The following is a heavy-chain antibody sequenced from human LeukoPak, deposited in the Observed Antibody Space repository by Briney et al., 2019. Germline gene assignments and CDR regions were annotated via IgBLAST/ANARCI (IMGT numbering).Heavy chain of an antibody. CDR1: GFTFEDYA. CDR3: ARVGRDRGFDI. Sequence: GGSLRLSCTSSGFTFEDYALTWLRQAPGKGLEWLGFIRTKFYGGTADYAASVKDRFTISRDDYKNIAYLQIDGLKSEDTALYYCARVGRDRGFDIWGQGTAVTVSS. CDR2: IRTKFYGGTA. D-gene: IGHD3-10*01. V-gene: IGHV3-49*03. J-gene: IGHJ3*02.